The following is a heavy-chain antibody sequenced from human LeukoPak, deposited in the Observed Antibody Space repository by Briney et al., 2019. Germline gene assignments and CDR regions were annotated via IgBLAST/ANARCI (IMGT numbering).Heavy chain of an antibody. Sequence: QPGGSLRLSRAASGFSLTNFAMSWVRQAPGKGLEWVSLIIGSSGDTFYADSVKGRFTISRDNSKNRLYLQMNSLRAEDTALYYCAKGAYDYIEMGYFDYWGQGTLVTVSS. V-gene: IGHV3-23*01. CDR2: IIGSSGDT. J-gene: IGHJ4*02. D-gene: IGHD5-12*01. CDR3: AKGAYDYIEMGYFDY. CDR1: GFSLTNFA.